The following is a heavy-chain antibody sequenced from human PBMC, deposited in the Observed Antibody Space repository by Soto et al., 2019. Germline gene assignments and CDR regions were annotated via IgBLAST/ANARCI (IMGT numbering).Heavy chain of an antibody. V-gene: IGHV3-30*18. CDR2: ISDDGKTQ. Sequence: QVKLVEFGGAVVQSGRSLRLSCTASSFRFSAYGMHWVRQAPGKGLEWVALISDDGKTQFFTESVEGRFTISRDNSRNTLYLQMNRLRPEDTAVYYCVKGGYKTGWPPFEHWGHGTRVTVSS. J-gene: IGHJ4*01. CDR1: SFRFSAYG. CDR3: VKGGYKTGWPPFEH. D-gene: IGHD6-19*01.